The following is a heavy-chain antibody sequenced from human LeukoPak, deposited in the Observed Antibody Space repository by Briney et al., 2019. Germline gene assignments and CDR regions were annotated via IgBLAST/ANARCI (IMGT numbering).Heavy chain of an antibody. Sequence: GGSLRLSCAASGFILSNYAMSWVRQAPGKGLEWVSVISASGTATDYAPSVKGHFTISRDSSRNTLYLDMSSLRVEDTAIYYCAKFMTVSDYYFDYWGQGTLVTVSS. CDR1: GFILSNYA. D-gene: IGHD5/OR15-5a*01. J-gene: IGHJ4*02. V-gene: IGHV3-23*01. CDR3: AKFMTVSDYYFDY. CDR2: ISASGTAT.